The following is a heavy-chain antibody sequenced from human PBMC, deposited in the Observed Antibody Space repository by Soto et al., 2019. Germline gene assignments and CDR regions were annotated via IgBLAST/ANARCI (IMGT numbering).Heavy chain of an antibody. V-gene: IGHV3-15*07. CDR1: SVSNAW. Sequence: SVSNAWMNWVRQAPGKGLEWVGRIKSKTDGGTTDYAVPVKGRFTISRDDSKNTLYLQMNSLKTEDTAVYYCTTLRSYGDFDAFDIWGQGTMVTVSS. CDR3: TTLRSYGDFDAFDI. D-gene: IGHD4-17*01. CDR2: IKSKTDGGTT. J-gene: IGHJ3*02.